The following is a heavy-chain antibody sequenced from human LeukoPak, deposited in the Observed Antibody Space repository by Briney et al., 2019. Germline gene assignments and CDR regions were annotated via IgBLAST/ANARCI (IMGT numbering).Heavy chain of an antibody. CDR2: INHSGSP. CDR3: ARGKYYYDSSGQTRGGYFDY. V-gene: IGHV4-34*01. CDR1: GGSFNGYF. J-gene: IGHJ4*02. Sequence: SETLSLTCAVYGGSFNGYFWSWIRQPPGKGLEWIGEINHSGSPNYNPSLKSRVTISVDTSKNQVSLKLTSVTAADTAVYYCARGKYYYDSSGQTRGGYFDYWGQGTLVTVSS. D-gene: IGHD3-22*01.